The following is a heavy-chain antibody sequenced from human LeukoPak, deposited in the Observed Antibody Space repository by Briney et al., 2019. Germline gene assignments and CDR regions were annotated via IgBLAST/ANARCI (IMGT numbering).Heavy chain of an antibody. D-gene: IGHD6-19*01. CDR1: GGSISSYY. Sequence: PSETLSLTCTVSGGSISSYYWSWIRQPPGKGLEWIGYIYYSGSTNYNPSLKSRVTISVDTSKNQFSLKLSSVTAADTAVYYCARSKDGYSSGWYGYWGQGTLVTVSS. V-gene: IGHV4-59*01. J-gene: IGHJ4*02. CDR2: IYYSGST. CDR3: ARSKDGYSSGWYGY.